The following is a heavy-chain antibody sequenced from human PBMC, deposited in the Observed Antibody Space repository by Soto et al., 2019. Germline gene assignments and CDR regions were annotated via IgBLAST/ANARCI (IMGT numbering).Heavy chain of an antibody. CDR2: IYWDEDK. CDR3: AHKGGRGAGMDV. CDR1: GFSLSTNGEG. V-gene: IGHV2-5*02. J-gene: IGHJ6*02. Sequence: QITLKESGPTLVKPTQTLTLTCTFSGFSLSTNGEGVGWIRKPPGKALEWLALIYWDEDKRYSPSLKTRLTITKDTSTNEVVLTMTNMDPVDTGTYYCAHKGGRGAGMDVWGQGTTVTVSS. D-gene: IGHD2-15*01.